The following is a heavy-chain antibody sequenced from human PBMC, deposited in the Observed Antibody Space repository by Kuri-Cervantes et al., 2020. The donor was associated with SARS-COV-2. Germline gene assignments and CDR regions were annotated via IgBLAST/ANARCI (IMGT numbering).Heavy chain of an antibody. D-gene: IGHD1-26*01. J-gene: IGHJ6*03. CDR3: ARASAGSSWGYYYYMDV. Sequence: LSLTCAASGFTFSSYSMNWVRQAPGRGLEWVANIKQDGSEKYYVDSVKGRFTISRDNAGNSLFLQMNSLRSEDTAVYYCARASAGSSWGYYYYMDVWGIGTTVTVSS. CDR2: IKQDGSEK. V-gene: IGHV3-7*01. CDR1: GFTFSSYS.